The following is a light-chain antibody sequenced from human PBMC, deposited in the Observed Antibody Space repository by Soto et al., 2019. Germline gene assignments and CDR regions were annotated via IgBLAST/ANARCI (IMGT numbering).Light chain of an antibody. J-gene: IGLJ1*01. Sequence: QSVLTQPPSVSGAPGQRVTISCTGSSFNIGAGYDVHWYQQLPGTAPKLLIYGNSNRPSGVPDRFSGSKSGTSASLAITGLQAEDEADYYCQSYDSSLSGRYVFGTGTKLTVL. CDR3: QSYDSSLSGRYV. CDR2: GNS. CDR1: SFNIGAGYD. V-gene: IGLV1-40*01.